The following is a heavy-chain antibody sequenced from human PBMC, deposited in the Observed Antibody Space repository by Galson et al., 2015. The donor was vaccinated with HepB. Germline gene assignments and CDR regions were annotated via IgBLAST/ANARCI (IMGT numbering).Heavy chain of an antibody. J-gene: IGHJ4*02. CDR2: ISYDGSNE. V-gene: IGHV3-30*18. CDR3: AKDHNHVAGTGSGPHFDY. Sequence: SLRLSCAASGFTLGSYGMHWVRQAPGKGLEWVAFISYDGSNEYYTDSVKGRFTISRDNSKNTLYLQMNSLRAEDTAVYYCAKDHNHVAGTGSGPHFDYWGQGTLVTVSS. D-gene: IGHD6-19*01. CDR1: GFTLGSYG.